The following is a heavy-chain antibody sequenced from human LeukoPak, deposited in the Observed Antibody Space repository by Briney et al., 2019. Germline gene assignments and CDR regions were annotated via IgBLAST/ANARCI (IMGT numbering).Heavy chain of an antibody. Sequence: GGSLRLSSAASGFTFSGSAMHWVRQASGTGREWVGRIRSKANNYATVYAASVKGRFTISRDDSKNTAYLQMNSLKTEDTAVYYCTKSSGSYSFDYWGQGTLVTVSS. CDR1: GFTFSGSA. J-gene: IGHJ4*02. V-gene: IGHV3-73*01. CDR3: TKSSGSYSFDY. D-gene: IGHD1-26*01. CDR2: IRSKANNYAT.